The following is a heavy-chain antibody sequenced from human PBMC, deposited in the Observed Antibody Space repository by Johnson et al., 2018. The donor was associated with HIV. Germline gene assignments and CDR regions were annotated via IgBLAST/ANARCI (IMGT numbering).Heavy chain of an antibody. CDR3: TTDDARSYGDYGEAFDI. CDR2: IKSKTDGGTT. V-gene: IGHV3-15*01. CDR1: GFTFSSYA. Sequence: VQLVESGGGVVRPGGSLRLSCAASGFTFSSYAMSWVRQAPGKGLEWVGRIKSKTDGGTTDYAAPVKGRFTISRDDSKNTLYLQMNSLKTEDTAVYYCTTDDARSYGDYGEAFDIWGQGTMVTVSS. D-gene: IGHD4-17*01. J-gene: IGHJ3*02.